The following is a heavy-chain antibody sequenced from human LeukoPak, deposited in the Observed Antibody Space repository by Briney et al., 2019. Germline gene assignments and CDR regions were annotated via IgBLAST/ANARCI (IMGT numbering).Heavy chain of an antibody. J-gene: IGHJ4*02. CDR2: ISGSGGST. CDR3: AKDTFVDTAMF. V-gene: IGHV3-23*01. CDR1: GFTFSSYA. D-gene: IGHD5-18*01. Sequence: GGSLRPSCAASGFTFSSYAMSWVRQAPGKGLEWVSAISGSGGSTYYADSVKGRFTISRDNSKNTLYLQMNSLRAEDTAVYYCAKDTFVDTAMFWGQGTLVTVSS.